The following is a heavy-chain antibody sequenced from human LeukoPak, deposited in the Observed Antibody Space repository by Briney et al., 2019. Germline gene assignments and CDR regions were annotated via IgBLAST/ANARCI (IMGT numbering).Heavy chain of an antibody. J-gene: IGHJ4*02. CDR1: GFTFSNYG. Sequence: GGSLRLSCAASGFTFSNYGVDWVRQAPGKGLEWVAFIRYDSTTKYYADSVKGRFTISRDNSKNTLYLQMNSLRAEDTAVYYCARETSYGEMFDYWGQGTLVTVSS. D-gene: IGHD4-17*01. CDR2: IRYDSTTK. V-gene: IGHV3-30*02. CDR3: ARETSYGEMFDY.